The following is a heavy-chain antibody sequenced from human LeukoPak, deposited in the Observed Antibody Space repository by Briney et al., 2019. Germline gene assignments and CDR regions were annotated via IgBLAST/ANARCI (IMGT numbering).Heavy chain of an antibody. V-gene: IGHV4-31*03. Sequence: SQTLSLTCTVSGGSIGSAADSFWSWIRQHPGKGLEWIGFINYSENIYHNPSLKSRVTISLDTSKNQFSLKLSSVTAADTAVYYCARVPANRGVVVVNGMDVWGKGTTVTVSS. D-gene: IGHD2-2*01. CDR2: INYSENI. CDR3: ARVPANRGVVVVNGMDV. CDR1: GGSIGSAADS. J-gene: IGHJ6*04.